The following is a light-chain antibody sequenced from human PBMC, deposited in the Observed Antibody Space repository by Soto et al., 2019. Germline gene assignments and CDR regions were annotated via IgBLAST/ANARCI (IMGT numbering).Light chain of an antibody. Sequence: QSALTQPPSVSGSPRQSVTISCTGPSSDFGTYNGISWYQQPPGTAPKLMIYDVSNRPSGVPDRFSGSKSGNTASLTISGLQAEDEGDYYCSSYTITNTDVFGTGTKVTVL. J-gene: IGLJ1*01. CDR2: DVS. CDR3: SSYTITNTDV. CDR1: SSDFGTYNG. V-gene: IGLV2-18*02.